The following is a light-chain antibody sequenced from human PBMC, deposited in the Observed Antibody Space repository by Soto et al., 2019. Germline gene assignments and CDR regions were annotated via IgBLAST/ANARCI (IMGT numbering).Light chain of an antibody. J-gene: IGLJ1*01. CDR2: DDS. Sequence: SYELTQPPSVSVAPGQTARITCEGNSIGSESVHWYQQKTGQAPVLVVYDDSGRPSGIPERVSGSTSGNTATLTISRVEAGDEADYHCQVWDSSSDHYVFGTGTKVTVL. V-gene: IGLV3-21*02. CDR3: QVWDSSSDHYV. CDR1: SIGSES.